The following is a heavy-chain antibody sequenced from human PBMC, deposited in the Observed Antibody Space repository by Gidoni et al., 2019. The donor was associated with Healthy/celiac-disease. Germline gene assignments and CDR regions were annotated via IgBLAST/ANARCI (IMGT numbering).Heavy chain of an antibody. Sequence: EVQLVESGGGLVKPGGSLRLSCAASGFPFSSYSMNWVLQAPGKGLEWVSSISSSSSYIYYADSVEGRFTISRDNAKNSRYLQMNSLRAEDTAVYYCARDLSRVVVPCVAFDIWGQGTMVTVSS. J-gene: IGHJ3*02. CDR2: ISSSSSYI. V-gene: IGHV3-21*01. D-gene: IGHD2-2*01. CDR1: GFPFSSYS. CDR3: ARDLSRVVVPCVAFDI.